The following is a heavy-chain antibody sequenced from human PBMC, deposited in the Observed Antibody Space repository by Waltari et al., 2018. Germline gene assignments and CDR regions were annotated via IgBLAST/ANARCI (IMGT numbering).Heavy chain of an antibody. J-gene: IGHJ4*02. V-gene: IGHV4-34*01. CDR3: ARERFTWGGGNSPIDD. D-gene: IGHD2-21*02. Sequence: QVQLQQWGAGLLKPSETLSLTCAVYGGSFSGYYWSWIRQPPGKGLEWIGEINHSGSTNYNPSLKSRVTISVDTSKNQFSLKLSSVTAADTAVYYCARERFTWGGGNSPIDDWGQGTLVTVSS. CDR2: INHSGST. CDR1: GGSFSGYY.